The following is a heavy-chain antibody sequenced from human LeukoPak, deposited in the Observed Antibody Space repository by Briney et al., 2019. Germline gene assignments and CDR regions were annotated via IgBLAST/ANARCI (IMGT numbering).Heavy chain of an antibody. V-gene: IGHV3-21*01. CDR1: GFTFSSYS. CDR2: ISGSSSYI. D-gene: IGHD6-19*01. Sequence: GGSLRLSCAASGFTFSSYSMNWVRQAPGKGLEWVSSISGSSSYIYYADSVKGRFTISRDNAKNSLYLQMNSLRAEDTAVYYCARGSGPIDYWGQGTLVTVSS. J-gene: IGHJ4*02. CDR3: ARGSGPIDY.